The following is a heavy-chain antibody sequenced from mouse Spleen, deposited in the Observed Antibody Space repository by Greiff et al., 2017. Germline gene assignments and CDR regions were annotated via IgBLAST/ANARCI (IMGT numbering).Heavy chain of an antibody. CDR1: GFTFSDYY. V-gene: IGHV5-4*02. CDR2: ISAGGSYT. Sequence: DVHLVESGGGLVKPGGSLKLSCAASGFTFSDYYMYWVRQTPEQGLEWVATISAGGSYTYYPDSVKGRFTISRDNAKNNLYLQMSSLKSEDTAMYYYARDEGLRPFAYWGQGTLVTVSA. CDR3: ARDEGLRPFAY. D-gene: IGHD2-2*01. J-gene: IGHJ3*01.